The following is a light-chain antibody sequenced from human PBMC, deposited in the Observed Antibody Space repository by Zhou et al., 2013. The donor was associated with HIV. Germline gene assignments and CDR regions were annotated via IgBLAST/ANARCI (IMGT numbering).Light chain of an antibody. CDR1: SSDAIVYNF. CDR2: MSV. V-gene: IGLV2-14*03. Sequence: QSALTQPASVSESPGQSITISCTGTSSDAIVYNFVSWYQHHPGQRPQTHLFLMSVIGPQGFLIASLAPSLATRPSLIISGLQADDEADYYCSSYTSSNTLVFGGGTKVTVL. J-gene: IGLJ2*01. CDR3: SSYTSSNTLV.